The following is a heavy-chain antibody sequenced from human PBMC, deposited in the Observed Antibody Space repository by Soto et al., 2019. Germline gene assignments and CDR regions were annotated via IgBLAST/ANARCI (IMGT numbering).Heavy chain of an antibody. Sequence: ASVKVSCKASGYTFTGYSMHWVRQAPGQRLEWMGWINTGSGTTIYSQNFQDRLTITRDTSASTAYIELRSLRFDDSAVYFCARDIDYDIDYWGQGTLVTVSS. CDR3: ARDIDYDIDY. D-gene: IGHD4-17*01. CDR1: GYTFTGYS. V-gene: IGHV1-3*04. J-gene: IGHJ4*02. CDR2: INTGSGTT.